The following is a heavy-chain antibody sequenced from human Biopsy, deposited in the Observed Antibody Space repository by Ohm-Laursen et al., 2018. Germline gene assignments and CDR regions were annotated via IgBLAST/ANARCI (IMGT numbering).Heavy chain of an antibody. D-gene: IGHD3-3*01. V-gene: IGHV1-2*02. Sequence: ASVKVSCKASGDAFLGYYLHWVRQAPGQGLEWMGSICPNSGDTDFAQKFQGRVSMTRDTSVSTAYLELSSLRSDDTAIYYCARGLLEWSLPSWGQGTLVTVSS. CDR2: ICPNSGDT. J-gene: IGHJ4*02. CDR3: ARGLLEWSLPS. CDR1: GDAFLGYY.